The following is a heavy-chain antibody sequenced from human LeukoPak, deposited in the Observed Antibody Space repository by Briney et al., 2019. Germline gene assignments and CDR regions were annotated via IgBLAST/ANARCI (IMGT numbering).Heavy chain of an antibody. Sequence: GASVKGSCKVSGYTLTELSMHWVRQAPGKGLEWMGGFDPEDGETIHAQKFQGRVTMTEDTSTDTVYMELSSLRSEDTAVYYCARDMAAAGPETLNFDYWGQGTLVTVSS. CDR2: FDPEDGET. CDR3: ARDMAAAGPETLNFDY. D-gene: IGHD6-13*01. V-gene: IGHV1-24*01. CDR1: GYTLTELS. J-gene: IGHJ4*02.